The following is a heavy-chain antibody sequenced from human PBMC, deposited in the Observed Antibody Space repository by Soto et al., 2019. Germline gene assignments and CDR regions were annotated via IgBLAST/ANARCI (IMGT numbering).Heavy chain of an antibody. CDR1: GGSISSYY. D-gene: IGHD3-22*01. CDR2: IYYSGST. V-gene: IGHV4-59*01. Sequence: SETLSLTCTVSGGSISSYYWSWIRQPPGKGLEWIGYIYYSGSTNYNPSLKSRVTISVDTSKNQFSLKLSSVTAADTAVYYCARARGYPLLWFDPWGQGTLVTVSS. CDR3: ARARGYPLLWFDP. J-gene: IGHJ5*02.